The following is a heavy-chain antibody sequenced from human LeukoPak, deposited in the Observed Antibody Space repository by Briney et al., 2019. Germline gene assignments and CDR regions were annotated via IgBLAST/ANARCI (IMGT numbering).Heavy chain of an antibody. J-gene: IGHJ4*02. CDR1: GFTFSSYA. D-gene: IGHD5-18*01. CDR3: ARARTWIQLWESDY. CDR2: ISYDGSNK. V-gene: IGHV3-30-3*01. Sequence: PGGSLRLSCAASGFTFSSYAMHWVRQAPGKGLEWVAVISYDGSNKYYADSVKGRFTISRDNSKNTLYLQMNSLRAEDTAVYYCARARTWIQLWESDYWGQGTLVTVSS.